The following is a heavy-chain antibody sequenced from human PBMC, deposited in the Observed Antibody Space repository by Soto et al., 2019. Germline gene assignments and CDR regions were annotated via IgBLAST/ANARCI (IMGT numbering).Heavy chain of an antibody. Sequence: SETLSLTCTVSGGSISDDTYYWGWIRQPPGKGLEWIGSIYYSGTSSYNPSLESRVTMSVDTSKKQLSLRLRSVTATDTAVYYCARVKASGVNFDYWGQGTLVTVSS. CDR2: IYYSGTS. D-gene: IGHD3-10*01. CDR1: GGSISDDTYY. J-gene: IGHJ4*02. V-gene: IGHV4-39*02. CDR3: ARVKASGVNFDY.